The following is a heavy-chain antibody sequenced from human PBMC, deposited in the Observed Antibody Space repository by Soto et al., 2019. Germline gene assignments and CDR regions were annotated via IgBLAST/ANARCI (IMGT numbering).Heavy chain of an antibody. CDR3: ARDGRLKATVTTFTGGFDP. J-gene: IGHJ5*02. CDR2: ISYDGSNK. Sequence: QVQLVETGGGVVQPGRSLRLSCAASGFTFSSYAMHWVRQAPGKGLEWVAVISYDGSNKYYADSVKGRFTISRDNSKNTLYLQMNSLRAEDTAVYYCARDGRLKATVTTFTGGFDPWGQGTLVTVSS. D-gene: IGHD4-17*01. V-gene: IGHV3-30-3*01. CDR1: GFTFSSYA.